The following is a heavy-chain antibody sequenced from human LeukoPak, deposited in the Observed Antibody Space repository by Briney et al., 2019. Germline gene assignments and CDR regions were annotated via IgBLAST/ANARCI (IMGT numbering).Heavy chain of an antibody. CDR1: GYTFTSYY. Sequence: ASVKVSCKASGYTFTSYYMHWVRQAPGQGLEWMGIINPSGGSTSYAQKFQGRVTMTRDTSTSTVYMELSSLRSEDTAVYYCARDSRCSGGSCYQPFDYWGQGTLVTVFS. CDR2: INPSGGST. V-gene: IGHV1-46*01. CDR3: ARDSRCSGGSCYQPFDY. D-gene: IGHD2-15*01. J-gene: IGHJ4*02.